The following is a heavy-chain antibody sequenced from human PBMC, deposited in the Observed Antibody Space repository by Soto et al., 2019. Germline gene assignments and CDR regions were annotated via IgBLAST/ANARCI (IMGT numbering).Heavy chain of an antibody. CDR1: GYTFTSYG. J-gene: IGHJ4*02. CDR3: ARDQTYDILTGYYKDY. D-gene: IGHD3-9*01. V-gene: IGHV1-18*01. Sequence: ASVKVSCKASGYTFTSYGISWVRQAPGQGLEWMGWISAYNGNTNYAQKLQGRVTMTTDTSTSTAYMELRSLRSDDTAVYYCARDQTYDILTGYYKDYWGQGTLVTVSS. CDR2: ISAYNGNT.